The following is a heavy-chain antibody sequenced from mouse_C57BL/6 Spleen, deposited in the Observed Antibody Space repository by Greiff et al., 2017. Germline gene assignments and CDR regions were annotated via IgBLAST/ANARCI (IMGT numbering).Heavy chain of an antibody. V-gene: IGHV1-82*01. J-gene: IGHJ4*01. CDR2: IYPGDGDT. D-gene: IGHD1-1*01. Sequence: QVQLKESGPELVKPGASVKISCKASGYAFSSSWMNWVKQRPGKGLEWIGRIYPGDGDTNYNGKFKGKATLTADKASSTAYMQLSSLTSEDSAVYCCARRDYGSTYAMDYWGQGTSVTVAS. CDR1: GYAFSSSW. CDR3: ARRDYGSTYAMDY.